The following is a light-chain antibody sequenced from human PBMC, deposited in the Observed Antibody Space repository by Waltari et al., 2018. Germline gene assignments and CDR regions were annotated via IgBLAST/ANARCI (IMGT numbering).Light chain of an antibody. CDR1: SSNIGRYNL. V-gene: IGLV2-23*01. J-gene: IGLJ2*01. CDR2: QGT. Sequence: QSALAQAASVSGFPELSITISCNGTSSNIGRYNLVSWYQHHPGKAPKLFIYQGTKRLSGGSNRFSGATSGNTASLTVTELQSEDEADYYCCSYAGDNTWIFGGGTRLSVL. CDR3: CSYAGDNTWI.